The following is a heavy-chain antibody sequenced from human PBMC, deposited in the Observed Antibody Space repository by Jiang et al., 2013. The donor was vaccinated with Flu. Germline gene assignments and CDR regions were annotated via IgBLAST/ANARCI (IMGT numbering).Heavy chain of an antibody. CDR2: INTSTGGT. D-gene: IGHD1-26*01. CDR3: ARVGATNYFAMDV. CDR1: GYTFTNYY. J-gene: IGHJ6*02. V-gene: IGHV1-46*01. Sequence: SGAEVKTPGASVKVSCTTSGYTFTNYYIHWVRQAPGQGLEWTGVINTSTGGTTYAQKFQDRVSLTRDTSTTTVYMDLSRLRSEDSAVYYCARVGATNYFAMDVWGQGTTVTVSS.